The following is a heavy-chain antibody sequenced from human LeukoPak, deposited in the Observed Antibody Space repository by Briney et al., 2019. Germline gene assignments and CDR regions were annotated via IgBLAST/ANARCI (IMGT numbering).Heavy chain of an antibody. CDR1: GGSISSSSYY. CDR2: IYYSGST. CDR3: ARNDPLSSNQGYYYYYMDV. J-gene: IGHJ6*03. Sequence: SETLSLTCTVSGGSISSSSYYWGWTRQPPGKGLEWIGSIYYSGSTYYNPSLKSRVTISVDTSKNQFSLKLSSVTAADTAVYYCARNDPLSSNQGYYYYYMDVWGKGTTVTVSS. V-gene: IGHV4-39*07. D-gene: IGHD4-11*01.